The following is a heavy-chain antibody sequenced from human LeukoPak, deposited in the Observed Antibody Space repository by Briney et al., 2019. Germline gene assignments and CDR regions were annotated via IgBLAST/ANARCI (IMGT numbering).Heavy chain of an antibody. CDR2: ISGSDGST. V-gene: IGHV3-23*01. D-gene: IGHD3-10*01. CDR1: RFTFSTYA. CDR3: VKYGADV. J-gene: IGHJ6*01. Sequence: PGGSLRLSCAASRFTFSTYAMSWVRQPPGKGLEWVSAISGSDGSTYYADSVKGRFTISRDNSKNTLYLQMNRLRAEDTDVYYCVKYGADVWGQGTTVTVSS.